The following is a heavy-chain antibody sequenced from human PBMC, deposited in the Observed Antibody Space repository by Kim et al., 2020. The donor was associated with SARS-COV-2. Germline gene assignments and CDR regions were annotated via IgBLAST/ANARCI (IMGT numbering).Heavy chain of an antibody. Sequence: ASVKVSCKASGYTFTGYYMHWVRQAPGQGLEWMGWINPNSGGTNYAQKFQGRVTMTRDTSISTAYMELSRLRSDDTAVYYCARAQYELLNLYYYAMDVWGQGTTVTVSS. CDR1: GYTFTGYY. CDR2: INPNSGGT. CDR3: ARAQYELLNLYYYAMDV. D-gene: IGHD2-2*02. V-gene: IGHV1-2*02. J-gene: IGHJ6*02.